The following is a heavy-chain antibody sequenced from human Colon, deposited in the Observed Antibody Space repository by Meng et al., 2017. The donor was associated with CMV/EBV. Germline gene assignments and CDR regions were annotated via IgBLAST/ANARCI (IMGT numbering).Heavy chain of an antibody. D-gene: IGHD3-3*01. J-gene: IGHJ5*02. CDR1: GSSISSYY. V-gene: IGHV4-59*01. CDR3: ARGRYDFWSGYSNWFDP. CDR2: IYHTGIT. Sequence: SETLSLTCTVSGSSISSYYWSWIRQSPGTGLEWIGHIYHTGITNYNPSLKSRATISIDTSKNQYSLKLSSVTAADTAVYYCARGRYDFWSGYSNWFDPWGQGTLVTVSS.